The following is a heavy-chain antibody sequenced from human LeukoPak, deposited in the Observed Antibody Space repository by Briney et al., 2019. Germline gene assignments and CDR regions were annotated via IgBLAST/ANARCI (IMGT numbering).Heavy chain of an antibody. CDR2: INLNAVTT. J-gene: IGHJ4*02. Sequence: ASVKVSCKASGYTFTNYYIHWMRQAPGQELEWVGIINLNAVTTRYAQKFQGRITVTRDTSTSTVYMELSSLRSEDTAVYFCAREGAAEAKNFDYWGQGTLVIVSS. CDR3: AREGAAEAKNFDY. V-gene: IGHV1-46*01. CDR1: GYTFTNYY. D-gene: IGHD6-25*01.